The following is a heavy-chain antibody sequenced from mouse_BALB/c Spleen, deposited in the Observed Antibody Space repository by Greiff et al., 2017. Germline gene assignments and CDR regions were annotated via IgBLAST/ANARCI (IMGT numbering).Heavy chain of an antibody. V-gene: IGHV2-6-7*01. D-gene: IGHD1-1*01. CDR3: ARGDYYGSRYFDV. Sequence: VQGVESGPGLVAPSQSLSITCTVSGFSLTGYGVNWVRQPPGKGLEWLGMIWGDGSTDYNSALKSRLSISKDNSKSQVFLKMNSLQTDDTARYYCARGDYYGSRYFDVWGAGTTVTVSS. CDR2: IWGDGST. CDR1: GFSLTGYG. J-gene: IGHJ1*01.